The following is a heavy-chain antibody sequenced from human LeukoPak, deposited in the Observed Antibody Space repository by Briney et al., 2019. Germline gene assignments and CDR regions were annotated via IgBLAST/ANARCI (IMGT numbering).Heavy chain of an antibody. CDR3: ASAVAGMRRSRGFDY. J-gene: IGHJ4*02. D-gene: IGHD6-19*01. CDR2: INPSGGST. Sequence: ASVKVSCKASGYTFTSYYMHWVRQAPGQGLEWMGIINPSGGSTSYAQKFRGRVTMTRDTSTSTVYMELSSLRSEDTAVYYCASAVAGMRRSRGFDYWGRGTLVTVSS. V-gene: IGHV1-46*01. CDR1: GYTFTSYY.